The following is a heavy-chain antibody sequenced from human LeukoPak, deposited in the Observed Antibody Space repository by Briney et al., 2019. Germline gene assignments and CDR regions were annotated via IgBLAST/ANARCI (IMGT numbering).Heavy chain of an antibody. CDR3: ATRNYCSSTSRSYWFDP. D-gene: IGHD2-2*01. Sequence: PSETLSLTCAVYGGSFSGYYWSWIRQPPGKGLEWIGEINHSGSTNYNPSLKSRVTISVDTSKNQFSLKLSSVTAADTAVYYCATRNYCSSTSRSYWFDPWGQGTLVTVSS. CDR2: INHSGST. V-gene: IGHV4-34*01. J-gene: IGHJ5*02. CDR1: GGSFSGYY.